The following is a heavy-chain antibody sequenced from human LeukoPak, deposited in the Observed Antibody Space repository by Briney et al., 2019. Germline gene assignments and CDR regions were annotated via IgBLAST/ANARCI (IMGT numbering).Heavy chain of an antibody. CDR1: GFTFSSYW. CDR3: AKDRCSNGIGCLFYYMDV. CDR2: LQYDGSNQ. Sequence: GGSLRLSCAASGFTFSSYWMHWVRQAPGKGLEWVAYLQYDGSNQQYADSVKGRFSVSRDNSKNMLNLQMNSPRAEDTAVYYCAKDRCSNGIGCLFYYMDVWGKGTTVTIYS. V-gene: IGHV3-30*02. D-gene: IGHD2-8*01. J-gene: IGHJ6*04.